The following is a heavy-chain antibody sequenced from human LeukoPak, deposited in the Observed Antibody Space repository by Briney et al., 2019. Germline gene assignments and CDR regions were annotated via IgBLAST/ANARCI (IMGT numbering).Heavy chain of an antibody. CDR2: IYYSGST. CDR1: GGSISSSSYY. CDR3: ARLWDYDFWSGSLGAFDI. Sequence: SETLSLTCTVSGGSISSSSYYWGWIRQPPGKGLEWIGSIYYSGSTYHNPSLKSRVTISVDTSRNQFSLKLSSVTAADTAVYYCARLWDYDFWSGSLGAFDIWGQGTMVTVSS. J-gene: IGHJ3*02. D-gene: IGHD3-3*01. V-gene: IGHV4-39*01.